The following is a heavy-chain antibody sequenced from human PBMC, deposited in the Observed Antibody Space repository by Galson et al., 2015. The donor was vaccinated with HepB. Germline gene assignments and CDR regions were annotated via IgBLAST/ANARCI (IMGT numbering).Heavy chain of an antibody. CDR2: ISYDGSNK. D-gene: IGHD5-18*01. CDR3: ARDPSPNGYSYAYLDS. J-gene: IGHJ4*02. V-gene: IGHV3-30-3*01. CDR1: GFTFITYN. Sequence: SLRLSCAASGFTFITYNMHWVRQAPGKGLEWVAVISYDGSNKYYADSVNGRFTISRDNSKNTVYLEMNSLRGEDTAVYYCARDPSPNGYSYAYLDSWGRGTLVTVSS.